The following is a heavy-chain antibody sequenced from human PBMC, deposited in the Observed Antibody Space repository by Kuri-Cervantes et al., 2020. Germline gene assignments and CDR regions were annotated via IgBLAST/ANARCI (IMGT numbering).Heavy chain of an antibody. J-gene: IGHJ4*02. CDR2: IYYSGST. V-gene: IGHV4-39*07. CDR3: ARKGYCSGTSCYLPIDY. Sequence: SETLSLTCTVSGGSISSSSYYWGWIRQPPGKGLEWIGSIYYSGSTYYNPSLKSRVTISVDTSKNQVSLKLRSVTAADTALYYCARKGYCSGTSCYLPIDYWGQGTLVTVSS. D-gene: IGHD2-15*01. CDR1: GGSISSSSYY.